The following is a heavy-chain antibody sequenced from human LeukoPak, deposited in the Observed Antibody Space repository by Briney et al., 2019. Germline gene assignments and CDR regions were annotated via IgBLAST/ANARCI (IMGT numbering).Heavy chain of an antibody. CDR3: ARTLFGDQYQLLHNWFDP. Sequence: ASVKVSCRASGYTFTNYAMNWVRQAPGQGLEWMGWINTDTGNPTYAQGFTRRLVFSLDTSASTAYLQISSLKAEDTAVYYCARTLFGDQYQLLHNWFDPWGQGTLVTVSS. CDR1: GYTFTNYA. CDR2: INTDTGNP. D-gene: IGHD2-2*01. V-gene: IGHV7-4-1*02. J-gene: IGHJ5*02.